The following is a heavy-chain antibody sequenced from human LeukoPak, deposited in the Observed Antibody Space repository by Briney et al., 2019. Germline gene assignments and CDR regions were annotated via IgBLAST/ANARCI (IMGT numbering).Heavy chain of an antibody. J-gene: IGHJ2*01. CDR2: FDPEDGET. D-gene: IGHD6-19*01. V-gene: IGHV1-24*01. CDR1: GYTLTELS. Sequence: ASVKVSCKVSGYTLTELSMHWVRQAPGKGLEWMGGFDPEDGETIYAQKFQGRVTMTEDTSTDIAYMELSSLRSEDTAVYYCAVYSSGWDYWYFDLWGRGTLVTVSS. CDR3: AVYSSGWDYWYFDL.